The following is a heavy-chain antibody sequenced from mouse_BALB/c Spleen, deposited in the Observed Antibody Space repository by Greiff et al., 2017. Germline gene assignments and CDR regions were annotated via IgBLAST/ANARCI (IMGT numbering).Heavy chain of an antibody. Sequence: VQRVESGPGLVAPSQSLSITCTVSGFSLTSYGVHWVRQPPGKGLEWLGVIWAGGSTNYNSALMSRLSISKDNSKSQVFLKMNSLQTDDTAMYYCARDRGGGAMDYWGQGTSVTVSS. CDR2: IWAGGST. CDR1: GFSLTSYG. CDR3: ARDRGGGAMDY. D-gene: IGHD3-1*01. J-gene: IGHJ4*01. V-gene: IGHV2-9*02.